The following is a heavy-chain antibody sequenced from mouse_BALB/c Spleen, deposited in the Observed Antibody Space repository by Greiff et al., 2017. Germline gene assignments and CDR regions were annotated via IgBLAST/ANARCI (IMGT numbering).Heavy chain of an antibody. J-gene: IGHJ4*01. D-gene: IGHD2-3*01. CDR1: GDSITSGY. Sequence: EVKLMESGPSLVKPSQTLSLTCSVTGDSITSGYWNWIRKFPGNKLEYMGYISYSGSTYYNPSLKSRISITRDTSKNQYYLQLNSVTTEDTATYYCARYDGYYPPYAMDYWGQGTSVTVSS. CDR2: ISYSGST. CDR3: ARYDGYYPPYAMDY. V-gene: IGHV3-8*02.